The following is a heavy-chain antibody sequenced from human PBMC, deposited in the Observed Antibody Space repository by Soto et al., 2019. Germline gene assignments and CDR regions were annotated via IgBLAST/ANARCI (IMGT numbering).Heavy chain of an antibody. V-gene: IGHV4-59*01. CDR2: IYYSGST. D-gene: IGHD3-10*01. CDR3: ARAEKLWFGVDY. J-gene: IGHJ4*02. CDR1: GGSISSYY. Sequence: PSETLSLTCTVSGGSISSYYWSWIRQPPGKGLEWIGYIYYSGSTNYNPSLKSRVTISVDTSKNQFSLKLSSVTAADTAVYYCARAEKLWFGVDYWGQGTLVTVSS.